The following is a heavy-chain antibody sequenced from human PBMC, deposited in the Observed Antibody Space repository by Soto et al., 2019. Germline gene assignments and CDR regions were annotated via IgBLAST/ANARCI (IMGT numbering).Heavy chain of an antibody. D-gene: IGHD1-26*01. J-gene: IGHJ4*02. V-gene: IGHV3-48*03. Sequence: EVQLVESGGGLVQPGGSLRLSCAASGFTFSSYEMNWVRQAPGKGLELVSYISSNGRTIDYADSVKGRFTISRDNAKKSLYLQLPSPTPEDTAVYYCARVGVVGASSLDFWGQGTLATVSS. CDR1: GFTFSSYE. CDR3: ARVGVVGASSLDF. CDR2: ISSNGRTI.